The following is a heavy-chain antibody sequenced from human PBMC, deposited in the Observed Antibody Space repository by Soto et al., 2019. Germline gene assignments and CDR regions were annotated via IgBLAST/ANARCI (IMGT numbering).Heavy chain of an antibody. J-gene: IGHJ4*02. CDR2: ISGSGGST. V-gene: IGHV3-23*01. Sequence: PGGSLRLSCAASGFTFSSYAMSWVRQAPGRGLEWVSAISGSGGSTYYADSVKGRFTISGDNSKNTLYMQMNSLRAEDTAVYYCAKLRVAVAGKGYWGQGTLVTVSS. CDR1: GFTFSSYA. D-gene: IGHD6-19*01. CDR3: AKLRVAVAGKGY.